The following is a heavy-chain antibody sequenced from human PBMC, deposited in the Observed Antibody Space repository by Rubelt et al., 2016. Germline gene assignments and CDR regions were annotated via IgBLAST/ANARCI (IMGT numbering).Heavy chain of an antibody. V-gene: IGHV4-34*01. J-gene: IGHJ4*02. D-gene: IGHD6-13*01. CDR1: SGSLSGYY. CDR2: ITLGGTP. Sequence: QVQLQQWGAGLLKPSETLSLACGVYSGSLSGYYWNWIRQSPGKGLEWIGEITLGGTPNYNQSLNSRRTISVDPSKNQISLKVLSVTAAETAVYYCARAYGSWYVGHYVDYWGQGTLVTVSS. CDR3: ARAYGSWYVGHYVDY.